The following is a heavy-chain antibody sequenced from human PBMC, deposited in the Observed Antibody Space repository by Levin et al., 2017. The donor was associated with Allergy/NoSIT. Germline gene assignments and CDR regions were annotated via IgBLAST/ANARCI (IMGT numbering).Heavy chain of an antibody. CDR3: AKDGSPYYYYMDV. CDR2: ISYDGTNK. J-gene: IGHJ6*03. D-gene: IGHD2-2*03. CDR1: GFTFSSYG. V-gene: IGHV3-30*18. Sequence: GGSLRLSCAASGFTFSSYGMHWVRQAPGKGLEWVAVISYDGTNKYYADSVKGRFTISRDNSKNTLYLQMNSLRVEDTAVYYCAKDGSPYYYYMDVWGKGTTVTVSS.